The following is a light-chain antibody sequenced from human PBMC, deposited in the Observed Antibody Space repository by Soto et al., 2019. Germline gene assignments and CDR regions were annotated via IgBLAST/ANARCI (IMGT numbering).Light chain of an antibody. CDR3: SSYAGSKNVV. CDR2: EVT. CDR1: SSDVGGYNY. J-gene: IGLJ2*01. V-gene: IGLV2-8*01. Sequence: QSALTQPPSASGSPGQSVTISCTGTSSDVGGYNYVSWYQQHPGKAPKLMIYEVTKRPSGVPDRFFGSKSGNTASLTVSGLQAEDEADYYCSSYAGSKNVVFGGGTKLTVL.